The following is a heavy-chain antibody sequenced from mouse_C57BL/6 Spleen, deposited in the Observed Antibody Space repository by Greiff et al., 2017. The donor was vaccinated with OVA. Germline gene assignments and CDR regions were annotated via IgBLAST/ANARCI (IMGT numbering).Heavy chain of an antibody. Sequence: QVQLQQPGAELVKPGASVKLSCKASGYTFTSYWMHWVKQRPGQGLAWIGRIDPNSGGTKYNEKFTSKATLTVDKPSSTADMQLSSLTSDDSAVYYCAVGSSWYFDVWGTGTTVTVSS. V-gene: IGHV1-72*01. D-gene: IGHD1-1*01. CDR1: GYTFTSYW. CDR2: IDPNSGGT. J-gene: IGHJ1*03. CDR3: AVGSSWYFDV.